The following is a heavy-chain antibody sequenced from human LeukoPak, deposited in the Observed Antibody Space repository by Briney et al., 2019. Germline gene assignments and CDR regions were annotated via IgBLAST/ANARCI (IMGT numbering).Heavy chain of an antibody. D-gene: IGHD3-3*01. CDR1: GYTFTDYH. CDR2: INPNSGDT. J-gene: IGHJ4*02. CDR3: ARGSVTIFGVAHFDY. Sequence: ASVKVSCKASGYTFTDYHMHWVRQAPGQGLEWMGWINPNSGDTDYAQKFQGRVTMTRDTSISTAYMELSRLRCDDTAVYYCARGSVTIFGVAHFDYWGQGTLVTVSS. V-gene: IGHV1-2*02.